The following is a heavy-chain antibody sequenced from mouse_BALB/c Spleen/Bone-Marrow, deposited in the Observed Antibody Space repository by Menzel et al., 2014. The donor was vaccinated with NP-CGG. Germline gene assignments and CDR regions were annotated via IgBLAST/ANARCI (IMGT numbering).Heavy chain of an antibody. J-gene: IGHJ4*01. V-gene: IGHV1-7*01. CDR1: GYTFTSYW. Sequence: QVQLKESGAELAKPGASVKMSCKASGYTFTSYWMHWVKQRPGQGLEWIGYINPSTGYTEYNQKFKDKATLTADKSSSTAYMQLSRLTSEDSAVYYCARQITTVDYAMDYWGQGTSVTVSS. D-gene: IGHD1-1*01. CDR2: INPSTGYT. CDR3: ARQITTVDYAMDY.